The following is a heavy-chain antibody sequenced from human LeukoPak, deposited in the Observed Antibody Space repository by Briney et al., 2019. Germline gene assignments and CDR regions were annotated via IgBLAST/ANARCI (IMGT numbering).Heavy chain of an antibody. D-gene: IGHD4-23*01. CDR1: GFTFSSYE. V-gene: IGHV3-48*03. J-gene: IGHJ6*02. Sequence: GRSLRLSCAASGFTFSSYEMNWVRQAPGKGLEWVSYISSSGSTIYYADSVKGRFTISRDNAKNSLYLQMNSLRAEDTAVCYCARNRWQPYYYYYGMDVWGQGTTVTVS. CDR2: ISSSGSTI. CDR3: ARNRWQPYYYYYGMDV.